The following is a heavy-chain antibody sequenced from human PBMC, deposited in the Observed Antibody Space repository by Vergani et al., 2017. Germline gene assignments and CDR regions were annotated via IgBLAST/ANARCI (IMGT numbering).Heavy chain of an antibody. CDR3: ARIRRRGRSGYDIFDF. CDR1: AFSIPPSKMC. CDR2: IDWNDNK. J-gene: IGHJ4*02. V-gene: IGHV2-70*18. Sequence: QVTLRESGPALVKPTQTLPLTCTFPAFSIPPSKMCVSWIRHPPGKALEWLALIDWNDNKYFNKSLKTRLTISKNASKNQVVLTMTNMDPVDTATYYCARIRRRGRSGYDIFDFWGQGILVTVAS. D-gene: IGHD5-12*01.